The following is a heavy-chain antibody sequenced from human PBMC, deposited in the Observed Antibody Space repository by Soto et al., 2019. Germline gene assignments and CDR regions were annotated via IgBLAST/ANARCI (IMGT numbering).Heavy chain of an antibody. J-gene: IGHJ1*01. D-gene: IGHD3-16*01. CDR2: ISGSGGST. CDR1: GFTFSSYA. V-gene: IGHV3-23*01. Sequence: GGSLRLSCAASGFTFSSYAMSWVRQAPGKGLEWVSAISGSGGSTYYADSVKGRFTISRDNSKNTLYLQMNSLRAEDTAVYYCAKDQHMITFGGVRPKYFQHWGQGTLVTVSS. CDR3: AKDQHMITFGGVRPKYFQH.